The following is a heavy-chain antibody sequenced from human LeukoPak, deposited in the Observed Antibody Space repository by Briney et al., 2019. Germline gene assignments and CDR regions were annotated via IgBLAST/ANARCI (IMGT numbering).Heavy chain of an antibody. V-gene: IGHV4-38-2*01. CDR3: ASPLYYYDSSGYFPRDAFDI. CDR1: GYSISSGYY. CDR2: IYHSGST. Sequence: SETLSLTCAVSGYSISSGYYWGWIRQPPGKGLGRSGSIYHSGSTYYNPSLKRRATISVDTSKNLFSMLMSSVAAADTAVYCCASPLYYYDSSGYFPRDAFDIWGQGTMVAVSS. D-gene: IGHD3-22*01. J-gene: IGHJ3*02.